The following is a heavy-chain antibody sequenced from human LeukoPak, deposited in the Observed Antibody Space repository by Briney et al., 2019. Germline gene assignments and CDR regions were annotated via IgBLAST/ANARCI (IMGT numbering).Heavy chain of an antibody. J-gene: IGHJ4*02. Sequence: GGSLRLSCAASRFTFSSYSMKWVRQAPEKGLEWVANIKQDGYEKYYVDSVKGRFTISRDNAKNSLYLQMNSLRADDTAIYYCARDKIVGPTTLDYWGQGTLVTVSS. D-gene: IGHD1-26*01. V-gene: IGHV3-7*01. CDR2: IKQDGYEK. CDR1: RFTFSSYS. CDR3: ARDKIVGPTTLDY.